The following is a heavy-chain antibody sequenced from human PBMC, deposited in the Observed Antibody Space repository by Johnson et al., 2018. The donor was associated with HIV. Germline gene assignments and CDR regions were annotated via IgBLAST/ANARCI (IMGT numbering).Heavy chain of an antibody. V-gene: IGHV3-30*04. CDR3: ARDGSTSCSDCFDAFDI. CDR1: GFTFSSYA. CDR2: ISYDGSKK. J-gene: IGHJ3*02. Sequence: VQLVESGGGVVQPGRSLRLSCAASGFTFSSYAMYWVRQAPGKGLEWVAVISYDGSKKYYADSVKGRFTISRDNSKNTLYLQMNSLRPEDTAVYYCARDGSTSCSDCFDAFDIWGQGTMVTVSS. D-gene: IGHD2-2*01.